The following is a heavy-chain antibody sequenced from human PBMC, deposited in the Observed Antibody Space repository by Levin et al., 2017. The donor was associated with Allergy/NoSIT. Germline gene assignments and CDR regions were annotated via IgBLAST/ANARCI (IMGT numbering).Heavy chain of an antibody. J-gene: IGHJ5*02. CDR1: GYSFASYW. CDR2: IFPRDSDT. D-gene: IGHD4-23*01. V-gene: IGHV5-51*01. CDR3: VRGGNRANYDWFDT. Sequence: GESLKISCKASGYSFASYWHGWVRQTPGKGLQYMGVIFPRDSDTRYSQSLQGHVTISADESINTAYLQWSSLKASDTGIYFCVRGGNRANYDWFDTWGQGTQVTVSS.